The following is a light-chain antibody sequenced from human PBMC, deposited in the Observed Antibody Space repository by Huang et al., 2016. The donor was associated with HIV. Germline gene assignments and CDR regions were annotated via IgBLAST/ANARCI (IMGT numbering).Light chain of an antibody. V-gene: IGKV2-28*01. Sequence: DIAMTQSPLSLAVTPGEPASISCRSNQSLLSSNGYDYLDLYLQKPGQSPQILRYLASNRASWVPERFSGIGSGTNFTLQISRLESEDVGMYYCMQALQTPSTFGPGTKVNIK. CDR3: MQALQTPST. CDR2: LAS. CDR1: QSLLSSNGYDY. J-gene: IGKJ3*01.